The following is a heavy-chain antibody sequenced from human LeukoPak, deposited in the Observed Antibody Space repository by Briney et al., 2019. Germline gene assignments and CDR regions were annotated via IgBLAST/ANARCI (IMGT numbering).Heavy chain of an antibody. D-gene: IGHD4-17*01. V-gene: IGHV1-69*13. CDR3: ARVPNRRYGDYYYYGMDV. Sequence: SVKVSCKASGCTFSSYAISWVRQAPGQGLEWMGGIIPILGTANYAQKFQGRVMITADESTSTAYMELSSLRSEDTAVYYCARVPNRRYGDYYYYGMDVWGQGTTVTVSS. CDR1: GCTFSSYA. CDR2: IIPILGTA. J-gene: IGHJ6*02.